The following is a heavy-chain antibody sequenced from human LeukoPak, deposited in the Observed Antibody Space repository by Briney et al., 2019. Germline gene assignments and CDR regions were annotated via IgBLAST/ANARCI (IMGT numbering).Heavy chain of an antibody. Sequence: PSQTLSLTCTVSGGSISSGGYYWGWVRQSAEKGLDWIGRIYPTGTTNYNPSLKSRLTLSVDTSKNQFSLKLTSVTAADTAVYYCARFDRFYFHMDVWGKGTTVTVSS. V-gene: IGHV4-61*02. CDR3: ARFDRFYFHMDV. J-gene: IGHJ6*03. CDR2: IYPTGTT. D-gene: IGHD3-22*01. CDR1: GGSISSGGYY.